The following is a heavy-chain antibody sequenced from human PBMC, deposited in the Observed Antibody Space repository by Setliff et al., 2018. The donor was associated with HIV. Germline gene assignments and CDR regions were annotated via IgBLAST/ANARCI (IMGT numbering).Heavy chain of an antibody. V-gene: IGHV4-59*01. D-gene: IGHD1-1*01. CDR1: GGSISSYY. J-gene: IGHJ4*02. Sequence: SETLSLTCTVSGGSISSYYWSWIRQPPGKGLEWIGYIYYSGSPNYNPSLKSRVTISVDTSKNQFSLKLSSVIAADTAVYYCARGKGGIDGPVEFDNWGQGTPVTVSS. CDR3: ARGKGGIDGPVEFDN. CDR2: IYYSGSP.